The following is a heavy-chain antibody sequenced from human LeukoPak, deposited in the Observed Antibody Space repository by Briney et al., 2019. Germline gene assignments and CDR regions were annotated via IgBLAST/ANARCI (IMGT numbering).Heavy chain of an antibody. J-gene: IGHJ3*02. Sequence: GGSLRLSCAASGFTFSSYAMHWVRQAPGKGLEWVAVIPYDGSNKYYADSVKGRFTISRDNSKNTLYLQMNSLRAEDTAVYYCGTRVAFDIWGQGTMVTVSS. CDR1: GFTFSSYA. CDR2: IPYDGSNK. CDR3: GTRVAFDI. V-gene: IGHV3-30-3*01.